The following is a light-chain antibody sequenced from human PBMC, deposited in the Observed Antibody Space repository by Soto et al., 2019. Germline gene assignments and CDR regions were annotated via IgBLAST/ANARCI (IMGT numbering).Light chain of an antibody. CDR1: SSDVGDYKY. J-gene: IGLJ2*01. V-gene: IGLV2-14*01. Sequence: QSALTQPASVSGSPGQSITISCTGTSSDVGDYKYISWYQQLPGRAPKLMIYEVSNRPSGISNRFSGFKFGNTASLTISGLRAEDEADYYCSSYTTSSVVVFGGGTKLTVL. CDR2: EVS. CDR3: SSYTTSSVVV.